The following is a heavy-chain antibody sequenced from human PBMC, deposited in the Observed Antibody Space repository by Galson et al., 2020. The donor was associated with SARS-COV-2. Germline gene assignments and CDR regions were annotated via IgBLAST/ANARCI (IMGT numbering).Heavy chain of an antibody. CDR2: IHHSGTT. V-gene: IGHV4-38-2*01. Sequence: SQTLSLTCAVSGYSINSDFYWAWIRQPPGKGLEWIGSIHHSGTTYQNPSLKSRVAISLDTSKNQFSLNLSSLTAADTAVYYCARPSSSGYYSMWYFDLWGRGTLVTVSS. CDR3: ARPSSSGYYSMWYFDL. CDR1: GYSINSDFY. D-gene: IGHD3-22*01. J-gene: IGHJ2*01.